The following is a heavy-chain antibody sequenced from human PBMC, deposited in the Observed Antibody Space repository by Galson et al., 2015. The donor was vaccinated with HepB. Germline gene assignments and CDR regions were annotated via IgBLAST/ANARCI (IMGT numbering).Heavy chain of an antibody. CDR1: GYTFTSYG. Sequence: SVKVSCKASGYTFTSYGISWVRQAPGQGLEWMGWISAYNGNTNYAQKLQGRVTMTTDTSTSTAYMELRSLRSDDTAVYYCARGMTGFRYYYYYGMDVWGQGTTVTVSS. J-gene: IGHJ6*02. CDR2: ISAYNGNT. CDR3: ARGMTGFRYYYYYGMDV. V-gene: IGHV1-18*01. D-gene: IGHD3-9*01.